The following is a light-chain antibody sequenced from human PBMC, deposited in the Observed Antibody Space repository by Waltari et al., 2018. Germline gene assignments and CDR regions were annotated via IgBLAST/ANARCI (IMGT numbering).Light chain of an antibody. CDR2: GAS. CDR3: QQYNNLGPWT. CDR1: QSVSSS. V-gene: IGKV3-15*01. Sequence: EIVLTQSPATLSVSPGDTVTLSCRASQSVSSSLRWYHQKRGQSPRLLIFGASTRATGVPARFSGSGSGTDFTLTISSLQSEDFGFYYCQQYNNLGPWTFGQGTKVELK. J-gene: IGKJ1*01.